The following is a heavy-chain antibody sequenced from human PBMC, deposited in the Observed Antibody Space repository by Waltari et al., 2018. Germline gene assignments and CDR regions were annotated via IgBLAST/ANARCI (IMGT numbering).Heavy chain of an antibody. CDR2: IYYSGST. CDR1: GGSISSGDYY. J-gene: IGHJ4*02. V-gene: IGHV4-30-4*08. Sequence: QVQLQESGPGLVKPSQTLSLTCTVSGGSISSGDYYWSWVRQPPGKGLEWIGYIYYSGSTYYNPSLKSRVTISVDTSKNQFSLKLSSVTAADTAVYYCARSQPRLTYYFDYWGQGTLVTVSS. CDR3: ARSQPRLTYYFDY. D-gene: IGHD3-9*01.